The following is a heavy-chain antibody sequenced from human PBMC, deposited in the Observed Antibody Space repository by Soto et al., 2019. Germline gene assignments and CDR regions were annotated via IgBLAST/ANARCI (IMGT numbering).Heavy chain of an antibody. J-gene: IGHJ5*02. CDR3: ARDPNGVYNWFDP. CDR1: GYTFTGYY. D-gene: IGHD1-1*01. CDR2: INPNSGGT. V-gene: IGHV1-2*02. Sequence: GASVKVSCKASGYTFTGYYMHWVRQAPGQGLEWMGWINPNSGGTNYAQKFQGRVTMTRDTSISTAYMELSRLRSDDTAVYYCARDPNGVYNWFDPWGQGTLVTVSS.